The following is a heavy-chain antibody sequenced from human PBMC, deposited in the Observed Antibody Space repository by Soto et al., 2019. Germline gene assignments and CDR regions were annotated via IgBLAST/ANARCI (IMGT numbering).Heavy chain of an antibody. CDR1: GFTFSSYW. D-gene: IGHD2-8*02. Sequence: SLRLSCAASGFTFSSYWMHWVRQAPGKGLVWVSRINSDGSSTSYADSVKGRFTISRDNAKNTLYLQMNSLRAEDTAVYYCARSTEYYYGMDVWGQGTTVTVSS. J-gene: IGHJ6*02. CDR3: ARSTEYYYGMDV. V-gene: IGHV3-74*01. CDR2: INSDGSST.